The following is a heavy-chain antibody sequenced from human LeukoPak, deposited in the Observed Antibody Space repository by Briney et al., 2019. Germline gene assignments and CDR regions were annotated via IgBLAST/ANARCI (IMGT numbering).Heavy chain of an antibody. Sequence: GGSLRLSCAASGFTFSSYGMHWVRQAPGKGLEWVAVIWYDGSNKYYADSVKGRFTISRDNAKNTLYLQMNSLRAEDTAVYYCARGYCSSISCYVDYWGQGTLVTVSS. J-gene: IGHJ4*02. D-gene: IGHD2-2*01. V-gene: IGHV3-33*01. CDR1: GFTFSSYG. CDR2: IWYDGSNK. CDR3: ARGYCSSISCYVDY.